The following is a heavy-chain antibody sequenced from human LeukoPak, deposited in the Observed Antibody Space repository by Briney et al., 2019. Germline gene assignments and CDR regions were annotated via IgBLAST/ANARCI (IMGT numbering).Heavy chain of an antibody. V-gene: IGHV3-74*01. D-gene: IGHD5-18*01. CDR2: VNSDGSST. Sequence: GGSLRLSCAASGFTFSSYGMHWVRQAPGKGLVWVSRVNSDGSSTTYADSVKGRFTISRDNAKNTLYLQMNSLRAEDTAVYYCGRIKGYSYDYWGQGTLVTVSS. CDR3: GRIKGYSYDY. CDR1: GFTFSSYG. J-gene: IGHJ4*02.